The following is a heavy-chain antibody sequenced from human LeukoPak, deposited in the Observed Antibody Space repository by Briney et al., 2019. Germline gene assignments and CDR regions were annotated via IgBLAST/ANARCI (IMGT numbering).Heavy chain of an antibody. CDR2: ISGYNDKT. Sequence: GASVKVSCKASGYTFRSYGISWVRQAPGQGPEWMGWISGYNDKTYYAQRFQGRVTMTTDTSTNTGYMELRSLISDDTAVYYCARDRGIAAAVPYPSDYWGQGTLVTVSS. CDR1: GYTFRSYG. CDR3: ARDRGIAAAVPYPSDY. V-gene: IGHV1-18*01. D-gene: IGHD6-13*01. J-gene: IGHJ4*02.